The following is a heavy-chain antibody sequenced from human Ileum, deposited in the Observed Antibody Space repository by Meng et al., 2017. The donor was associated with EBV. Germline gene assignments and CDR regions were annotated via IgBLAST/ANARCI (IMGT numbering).Heavy chain of an antibody. CDR3: AKVSLTGTFYDH. Sequence: GQRQESGPRLLKPSGTLALTCAVSGGSVISNDWWSWVRQPPGKGLEWIGEIFHIGSTNNSPSLKSRVTISVDNSKNQFSLSLTSVTAADTAIYYCAKVSLTGTFYDHWGQGILVTVSS. CDR2: IFHIGST. D-gene: IGHD3-9*01. CDR1: GGSVISNDW. V-gene: IGHV4-4*02. J-gene: IGHJ4*02.